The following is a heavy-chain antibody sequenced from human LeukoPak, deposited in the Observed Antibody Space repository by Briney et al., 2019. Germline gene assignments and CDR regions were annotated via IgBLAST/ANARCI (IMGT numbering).Heavy chain of an antibody. V-gene: IGHV3-49*04. D-gene: IGHD3-22*01. CDR2: IRSKAFGGTT. Sequence: GGSLRLSCTASGFTFGDYAMTWVRQAPGKGLEWVGFIRSKAFGGTTEYAASVKGRFTISRDDSKSIAYLQMNSLKTEDTAVYYCTRDYHDSSGYSTPFDYWGQGTLVTVSS. CDR3: TRDYHDSSGYSTPFDY. J-gene: IGHJ4*02. CDR1: GFTFGDYA.